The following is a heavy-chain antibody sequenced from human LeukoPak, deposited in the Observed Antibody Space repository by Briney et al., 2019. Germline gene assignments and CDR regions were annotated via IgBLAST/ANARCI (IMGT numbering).Heavy chain of an antibody. Sequence: SETLSLTCTLSGGSISSYYWSWIRQPPGKGLEWIGYIYYSGSTNYNPSLKSRVTISVDTSKNQFSLKLSSVTAADTAVYYCARVTHCSSWHWYFDLWGRGTLVTVSS. CDR3: ARVTHCSSWHWYFDL. V-gene: IGHV4-59*01. D-gene: IGHD6-13*01. CDR2: IYYSGST. J-gene: IGHJ2*01. CDR1: GGSISSYY.